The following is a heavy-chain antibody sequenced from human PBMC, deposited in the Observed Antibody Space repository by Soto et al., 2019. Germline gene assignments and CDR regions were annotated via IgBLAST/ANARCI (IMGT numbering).Heavy chain of an antibody. Sequence: QVQLVQSGAEVKKPGASVKVSCKASGYTFTSYGISWVRQAPGQGLEWMGWISAYNGNTNYAQKLKGRVTMTTDTSTSTDYMELRSLRSDDTAVYYCARDIFPQLYSSGPSGYWGQGTLVTVSS. CDR2: ISAYNGNT. CDR3: ARDIFPQLYSSGPSGY. J-gene: IGHJ4*02. V-gene: IGHV1-18*01. D-gene: IGHD6-19*01. CDR1: GYTFTSYG.